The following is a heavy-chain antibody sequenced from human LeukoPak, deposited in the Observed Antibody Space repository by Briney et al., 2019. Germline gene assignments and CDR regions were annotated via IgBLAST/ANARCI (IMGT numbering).Heavy chain of an antibody. CDR1: GGSRSSYY. CDR2: IYYSGSA. J-gene: IGHJ3*02. D-gene: IGHD4-17*01. CDR3: ARHLSTVTTWAAFDI. V-gene: IGHV4-59*08. Sequence: PSETLSLTCTVSGGSRSSYYWSWIRQPPGKGLEWIGYIYYSGSANYNPSLKSRVTISVDTSKNQFSLNLSAVTAADTAVYYCARHLSTVTTWAAFDIWGQGTTVTVSS.